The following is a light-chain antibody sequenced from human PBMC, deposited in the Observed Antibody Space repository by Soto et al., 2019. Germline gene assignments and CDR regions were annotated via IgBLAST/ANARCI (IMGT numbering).Light chain of an antibody. CDR2: DAS. CDR1: QSVSNN. J-gene: IGKJ1*01. V-gene: IGKV3D-15*01. CDR3: QQYNNWPPQT. Sequence: EIVLTQSPGTLSLSRGERATLSCRASQSVSNNYLAWYQQKPGQAPRLLIYDASKRATGIPARFSGSGFGTEFTLTISSLQSEDFAVYYCQQYNNWPPQTFGQGTKVDIK.